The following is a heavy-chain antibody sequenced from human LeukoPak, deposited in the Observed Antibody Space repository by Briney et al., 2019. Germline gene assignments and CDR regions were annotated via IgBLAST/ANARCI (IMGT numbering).Heavy chain of an antibody. CDR2: IYTGGST. J-gene: IGHJ5*02. D-gene: IGHD3-16*01. Sequence: GGSLRLSCAASGFTVSSSYMSWVRQAPGKGLEWVSIIYTGGSTYYADSVKGRFTISRDTSKNTLYLQMNSLRDEDTAVYYCVRDSYGTSWGQGTLVTVSS. CDR3: VRDSYGTS. CDR1: GFTVSSSY. V-gene: IGHV3-66*01.